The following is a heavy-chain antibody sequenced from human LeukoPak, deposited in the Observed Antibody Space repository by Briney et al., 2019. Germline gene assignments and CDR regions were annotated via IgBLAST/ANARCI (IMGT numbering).Heavy chain of an antibody. D-gene: IGHD3-22*01. J-gene: IGHJ2*01. CDR2: IIPILGIA. CDR1: GGSFSSYG. Sequence: GASVKVSCKASGGSFSSYGFSWVRQAPGQGLEWMGRIIPILGIANYAQKFQGRVTITADKSTSTAYMELSSLRSEDTAVYYCASGYDSSGYYAGYFDLWGRGTLVTVSS. CDR3: ASGYDSSGYYAGYFDL. V-gene: IGHV1-69*04.